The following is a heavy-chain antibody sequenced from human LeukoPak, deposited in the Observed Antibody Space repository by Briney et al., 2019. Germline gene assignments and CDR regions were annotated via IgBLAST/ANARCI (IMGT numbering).Heavy chain of an antibody. J-gene: IGHJ4*02. D-gene: IGHD5-12*01. CDR2: INPNSGGT. CDR1: GYTFTGYY. Sequence: ASVKVSCKASGYTFTGYYMHWVRQAPGQGLEWMGWINPNSGGTNYAQKFQGRVTMTTDTSTNAAHMELRSLRSDDTAVYYCARDCGYQCLFDYWGQGTLVTVSS. V-gene: IGHV1-2*02. CDR3: ARDCGYQCLFDY.